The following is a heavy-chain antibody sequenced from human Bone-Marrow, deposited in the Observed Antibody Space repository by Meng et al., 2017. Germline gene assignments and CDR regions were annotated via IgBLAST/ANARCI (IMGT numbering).Heavy chain of an antibody. Sequence: SVKVSCKASGYTFTSYDINWVRQATGQGLEWMGWMNPIFGTANYAQKFQGRVTITADKSTSTAYMELSSLRSEDTAVYYCAREGQDTAMAPLLVWGQGTLVTVSS. J-gene: IGHJ4*02. D-gene: IGHD5-18*01. CDR3: AREGQDTAMAPLLV. CDR2: MNPIFGTA. CDR1: GYTFTSYD. V-gene: IGHV1-69*06.